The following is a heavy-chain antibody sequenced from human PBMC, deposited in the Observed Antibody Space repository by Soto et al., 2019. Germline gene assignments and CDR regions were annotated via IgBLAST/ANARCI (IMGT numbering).Heavy chain of an antibody. CDR2: ISAYNGNT. D-gene: IGHD3-10*01. CDR3: ARERLITMVRGVGMDV. Sequence: QVQLVQSGAEVKKPGASVKVSCKASGYTFTSYGISWVRQAPGQGLEWMGWISAYNGNTNYAQKLQGRVTMTTDTATSTAYMELRSLRSDDTAVYSCARERLITMVRGVGMDVWGQGTTVTVS. J-gene: IGHJ6*02. CDR1: GYTFTSYG. V-gene: IGHV1-18*01.